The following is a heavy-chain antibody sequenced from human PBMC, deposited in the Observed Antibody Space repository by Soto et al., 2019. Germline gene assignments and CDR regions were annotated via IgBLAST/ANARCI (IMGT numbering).Heavy chain of an antibody. CDR2: IYNSGNT. Sequence: SETLSLTCTVSGVSITTYYWSWIRQPPGKGLEWIGYIYNSGNTKYNPSLKSRVTISGDTSKNQFSLKLSSVTAADTAIYYCTRGGDPYKTGHWGQGTLVTVSS. D-gene: IGHD2-21*01. CDR1: GVSITTYY. CDR3: TRGGDPYKTGH. V-gene: IGHV4-59*01. J-gene: IGHJ4*02.